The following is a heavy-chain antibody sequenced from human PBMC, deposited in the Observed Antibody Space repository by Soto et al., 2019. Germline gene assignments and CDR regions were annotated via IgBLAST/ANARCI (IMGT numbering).Heavy chain of an antibody. CDR1: GGTFSSYA. CDR2: IIPIFGTA. V-gene: IGHV1-69*05. Sequence: SVKVSCKASGGTFSSYAISWVRQAPGQGLEWMGGIIPIFGTANYAQKLQGRVTMTTDTSTSTAYMELRSLRSDDTAVYYCARQPETAMVLYYGMDVWGQGTTVTVSS. J-gene: IGHJ6*02. CDR3: ARQPETAMVLYYGMDV. D-gene: IGHD5-18*01.